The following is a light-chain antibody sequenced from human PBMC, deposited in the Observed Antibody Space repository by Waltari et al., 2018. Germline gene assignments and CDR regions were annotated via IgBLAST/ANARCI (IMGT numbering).Light chain of an antibody. V-gene: IGKV3-11*01. Sequence: EIVLTQSPATLSLSPGERATLSCTASQSVSNYLAWYQQKPGQAPGPLIYDASNRATGIPARFSGGGSGTDFPLTISSLEPEDFAVYYCQQRISWPLTFGGGTKVEIK. CDR3: QQRISWPLT. J-gene: IGKJ4*01. CDR1: QSVSNY. CDR2: DAS.